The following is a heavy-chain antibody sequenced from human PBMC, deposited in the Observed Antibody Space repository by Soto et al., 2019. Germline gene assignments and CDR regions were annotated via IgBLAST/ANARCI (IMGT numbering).Heavy chain of an antibody. CDR3: ARDATTVVRRGRGMDV. Sequence: QVQLVESGGGVVQPGRSLRLSCAASGFTFSSYAMHWVRQAPGKGLEWVAVISYDGSNKYYADSVKGRFTISRDNSKNTLYLQMNSLRAEDTAVYYCARDATTVVRRGRGMDVWGQGTTVTVSS. J-gene: IGHJ6*02. CDR2: ISYDGSNK. V-gene: IGHV3-30-3*01. CDR1: GFTFSSYA. D-gene: IGHD4-17*01.